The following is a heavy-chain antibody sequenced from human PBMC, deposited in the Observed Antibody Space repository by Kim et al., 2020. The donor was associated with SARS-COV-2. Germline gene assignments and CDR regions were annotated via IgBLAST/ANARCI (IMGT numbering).Heavy chain of an antibody. J-gene: IGHJ5*02. Sequence: SRVTISVDTSKNQFSLKLSSVTAADTAVYYCARQRGRYYDSSGYFDWFDPWGQGTLVTVSS. D-gene: IGHD3-22*01. CDR3: ARQRGRYYDSSGYFDWFDP. V-gene: IGHV4-39*01.